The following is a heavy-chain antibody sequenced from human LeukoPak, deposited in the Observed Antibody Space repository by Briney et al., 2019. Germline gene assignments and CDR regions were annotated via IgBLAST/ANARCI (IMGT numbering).Heavy chain of an antibody. V-gene: IGHV3-21*01. Sequence: LGGSLRLSCAASGFTFSSYEMNWVRQAPGKGLEWVSSISSSSSYIYYADSVKGRFTISRDNAKNSLYLQMNSLRAEDTAVYYCAGWSTDAFDIWGQGTMVTVSS. CDR2: ISSSSSYI. CDR3: AGWSTDAFDI. J-gene: IGHJ3*02. D-gene: IGHD3-3*01. CDR1: GFTFSSYE.